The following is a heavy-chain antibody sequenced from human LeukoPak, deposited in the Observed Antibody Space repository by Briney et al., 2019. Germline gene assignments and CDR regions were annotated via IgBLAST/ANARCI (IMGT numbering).Heavy chain of an antibody. V-gene: IGHV4-39*07. J-gene: IGHJ6*03. CDR2: IYYSGST. Sequence: PSETLSLTCTVSGGSISSSSYYWGWIRQPPGKGLEWIGSIYYSGSTYYNPSLKSRVTISVDTSKNQFSLKLSSVTAADTAVYYCARDPPGSSMDVWGKGTTVTISS. D-gene: IGHD1-14*01. CDR1: GGSISSSSYY. CDR3: ARDPPGSSMDV.